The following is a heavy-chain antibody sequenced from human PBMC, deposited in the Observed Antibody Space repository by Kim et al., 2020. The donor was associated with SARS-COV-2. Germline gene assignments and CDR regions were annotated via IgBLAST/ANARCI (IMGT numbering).Heavy chain of an antibody. V-gene: IGHV4-34*01. Sequence: SETLSLTCAVYGVSFSGYYWSWIRQPPGKGLEWIGEINHSGSTNYNPSLKSRVTISVDTSKNQFSLKLSSVTAADTAVYYCASLLEQWLVLNGGYGMDVWGQGTTVTVSS. CDR3: ASLLEQWLVLNGGYGMDV. CDR1: GVSFSGYY. CDR2: INHSGST. J-gene: IGHJ6*02. D-gene: IGHD6-19*01.